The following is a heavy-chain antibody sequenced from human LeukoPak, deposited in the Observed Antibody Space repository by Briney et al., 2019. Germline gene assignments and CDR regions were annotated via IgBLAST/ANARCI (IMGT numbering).Heavy chain of an antibody. CDR3: ARSSGYNEEFDY. Sequence: ASVKVSCKASGYTFTGYYMHWVRQAPGQGLEWMGWINPNSGGTNYAQKFQGRVTITADKSTSTAYMELSSLRSEDTAVYYCARSSGYNEEFDYWGQGTLVTVSS. D-gene: IGHD5-12*01. CDR2: INPNSGGT. V-gene: IGHV1-2*02. CDR1: GYTFTGYY. J-gene: IGHJ4*02.